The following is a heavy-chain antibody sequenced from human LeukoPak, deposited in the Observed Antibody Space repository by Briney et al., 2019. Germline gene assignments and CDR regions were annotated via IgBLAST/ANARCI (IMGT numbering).Heavy chain of an antibody. J-gene: IGHJ4*02. CDR2: INPSGGST. D-gene: IGHD5-12*01. CDR1: GYTFTGYY. V-gene: IGHV1-46*01. Sequence: ASVKVFCKASGYTFTGYYMHWVRQAPGQGLEWMGIINPSGGSTSYAQKFQGRVTMTRDTSTSTVYMELSSLRSEDTAVYYCARVYSGYGSPDDYWGQGTLVTVSS. CDR3: ARVYSGYGSPDDY.